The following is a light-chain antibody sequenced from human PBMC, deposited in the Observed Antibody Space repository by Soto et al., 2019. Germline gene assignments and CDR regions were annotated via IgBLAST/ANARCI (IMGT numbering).Light chain of an antibody. CDR2: FAS. CDR3: QQSYNTPRT. CDR1: QSFSSY. Sequence: DLQMTQSPSSLSESVGDRVTITCRASQSFSSYLNWYQQKPGKAPKLLIYFASSLQSGVPSRFSGSGSGTDFTLTISSLQPEDFATYYCQQSYNTPRTFGQGTKVEIK. V-gene: IGKV1-39*01. J-gene: IGKJ1*01.